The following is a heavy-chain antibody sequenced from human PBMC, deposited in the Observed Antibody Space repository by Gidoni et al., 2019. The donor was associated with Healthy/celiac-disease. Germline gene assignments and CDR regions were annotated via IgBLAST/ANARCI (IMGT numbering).Heavy chain of an antibody. CDR3: AKDSYYGSGTYNYYYYGMDV. CDR1: GFTFSSYG. J-gene: IGHJ6*02. V-gene: IGHV3-30*18. Sequence: QVQLVESGGGVVQPGRSLRLSCAASGFTFSSYGMPWVRQAPGKGLEWVAVISYDGSNKYYADSVKGRFTISRDNSKNTLYLQMNSLRAEDTAVYYCAKDSYYGSGTYNYYYYGMDVWGQGTTVTVSS. CDR2: ISYDGSNK. D-gene: IGHD3-10*01.